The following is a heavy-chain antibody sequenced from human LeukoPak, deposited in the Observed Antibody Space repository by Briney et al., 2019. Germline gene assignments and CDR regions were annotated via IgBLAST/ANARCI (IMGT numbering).Heavy chain of an antibody. CDR3: ARATGWLQPYWYFDL. V-gene: IGHV1-69*05. CDR1: GGTFSSYA. J-gene: IGHJ2*01. CDR2: IIPIFGTA. D-gene: IGHD5-24*01. Sequence: ASVKVSCKASGGTFSSYAISWVRQAPGQGLEWMGGIIPIFGTANYAQKFQGRVTMTTDTSTNTAYMELSSLRSEDTAVYYCARATGWLQPYWYFDLWGRGTLVTVSS.